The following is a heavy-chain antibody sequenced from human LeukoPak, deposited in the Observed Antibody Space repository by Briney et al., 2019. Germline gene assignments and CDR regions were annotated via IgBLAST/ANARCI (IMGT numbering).Heavy chain of an antibody. Sequence: GGSLRLSCAASGFTFSSSGMHWVRQAPGKGLEWVSAISGSGGSTYYADSVKGRFTISRDNSKNTLYLQMNSLRAEDTAVYYCAKRRYCSSSSCYSFDYWGQGTLVTVSS. CDR2: ISGSGGST. CDR3: AKRRYCSSSSCYSFDY. D-gene: IGHD2-2*02. J-gene: IGHJ4*02. V-gene: IGHV3-23*01. CDR1: GFTFSSSG.